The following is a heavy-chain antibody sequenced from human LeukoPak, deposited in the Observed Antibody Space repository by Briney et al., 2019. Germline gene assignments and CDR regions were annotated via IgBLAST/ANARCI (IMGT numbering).Heavy chain of an antibody. Sequence: GASVKVSCKASGYTFTTYYLHCVRQAPGQGLEWMGIINPSGTSTTYAQKFQGRVTMTMDTSTSTVYMELSGLRSEDTAMYYCARGPPGRVYDSSKKGLFDPWGQGTLVTVSS. CDR1: GYTFTTYY. CDR2: INPSGTST. D-gene: IGHD3-22*01. CDR3: ARGPPGRVYDSSKKGLFDP. J-gene: IGHJ5*02. V-gene: IGHV1-46*01.